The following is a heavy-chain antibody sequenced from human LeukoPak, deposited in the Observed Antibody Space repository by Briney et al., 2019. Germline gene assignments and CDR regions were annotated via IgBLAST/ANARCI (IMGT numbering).Heavy chain of an antibody. D-gene: IGHD6-13*01. CDR2: ISGSGGST. CDR1: GFTFSSYA. CDR3: AKGGSRGVAAAASNWFDP. Sequence: GGSLRLSCAASGFTFSSYAMSWVRQAPGKGLEWVSAISGSGGSTYYADSVKGRFTISRDNSKNTLYLQMNSLRAEDTAVYYCAKGGSRGVAAAASNWFDPWGQGTLVTVSS. V-gene: IGHV3-23*01. J-gene: IGHJ5*02.